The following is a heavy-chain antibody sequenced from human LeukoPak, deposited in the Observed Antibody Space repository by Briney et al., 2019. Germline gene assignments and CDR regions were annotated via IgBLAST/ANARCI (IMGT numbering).Heavy chain of an antibody. Sequence: SETLSLTCTVSGGSISSYYWSWIRQPAGKGLEWIGRIYSSGSTNYNPSLKSRVTMSVDTSKNQFSPKLSSVTAADTAVYYCARGQYHLLYWYFDLWGRGTLVTVSS. V-gene: IGHV4-4*07. D-gene: IGHD2-2*01. J-gene: IGHJ2*01. CDR3: ARGQYHLLYWYFDL. CDR1: GGSISSYY. CDR2: IYSSGST.